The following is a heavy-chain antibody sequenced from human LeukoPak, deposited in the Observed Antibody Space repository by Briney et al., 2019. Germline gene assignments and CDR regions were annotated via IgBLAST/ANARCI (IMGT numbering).Heavy chain of an antibody. Sequence: ASVKVSCKASGYTFTGYCMHWVRQAPGQGLEWMGWINPNSGGTNYAQKFQGRVTMTRDTSISTAYMELSRLRSDDTAVYYCARDLGYCSSTSCSVYFDYWGQGTLVTVSS. J-gene: IGHJ4*02. V-gene: IGHV1-2*02. CDR3: ARDLGYCSSTSCSVYFDY. D-gene: IGHD2-2*01. CDR2: INPNSGGT. CDR1: GYTFTGYC.